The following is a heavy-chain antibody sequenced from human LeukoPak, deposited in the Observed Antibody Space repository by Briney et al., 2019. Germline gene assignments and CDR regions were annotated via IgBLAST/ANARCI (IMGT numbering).Heavy chain of an antibody. V-gene: IGHV4-34*01. J-gene: IGHJ5*02. CDR3: ARVAGPYYDFWSGYWARWFDP. CDR2: INHSGST. Sequence: SETLSLTCAVYGGSFSGYYWSWIRQPPGKGLEWLGEINHSGSTNYNPSLKSRVTISVDTSKNQFSLKLSSVTAADTAVYYCARVAGPYYDFWSGYWARWFDPWGQGTLVTVSS. CDR1: GGSFSGYY. D-gene: IGHD3-3*01.